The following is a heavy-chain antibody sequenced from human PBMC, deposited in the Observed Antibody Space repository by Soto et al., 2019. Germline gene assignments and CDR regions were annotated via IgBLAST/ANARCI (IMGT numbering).Heavy chain of an antibody. D-gene: IGHD6-13*01. CDR2: TRNKANSYTT. CDR1: GFTFSDHY. V-gene: IGHV3-72*01. Sequence: EVQLVESGGGLVQPGGSLMLSCAASGFTFSDHYMDWVRQAPGKGLEWVGRTRNKANSYTTEYAASVKGRFTISRDESQNSLFLQMNSLKTEDTAVYYCTRIAAGYFFDYWGQGSLVTVSS. J-gene: IGHJ4*02. CDR3: TRIAAGYFFDY.